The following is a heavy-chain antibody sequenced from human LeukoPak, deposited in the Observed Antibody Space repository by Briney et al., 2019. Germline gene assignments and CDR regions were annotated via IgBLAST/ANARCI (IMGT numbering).Heavy chain of an antibody. CDR1: GFTFSSNW. V-gene: IGHV3-7*01. J-gene: IGHJ4*02. D-gene: IGHD3-22*01. CDR3: ARGVGYYYGGESYFDY. Sequence: GGSLRLSCQAPGFTFSSNWMSWARQAPGRGREWVPNIKQDGIEKYYVDSVKGRFTISRDNAKNSLYLQMNSLRAEDTAVYYCARGVGYYYGGESYFDYWGQGTLVTVSS. CDR2: IKQDGIEK.